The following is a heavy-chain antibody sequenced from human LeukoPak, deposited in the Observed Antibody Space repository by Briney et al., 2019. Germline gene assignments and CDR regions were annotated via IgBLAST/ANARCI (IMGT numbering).Heavy chain of an antibody. V-gene: IGHV4-39*01. Sequence: SETLSLTCTISGGSISTSNSYWGWIRRPPGKGLEWVGSIYYSGNTYYNPSLKSRVTISVDTSKNQFSLILTSVTAADTAVYYCARQTGAGLFILPGGQGTLVTVSS. CDR1: GGSISTSNSY. D-gene: IGHD3-3*01. CDR3: ARQTGAGLFILP. J-gene: IGHJ4*02. CDR2: IYYSGNT.